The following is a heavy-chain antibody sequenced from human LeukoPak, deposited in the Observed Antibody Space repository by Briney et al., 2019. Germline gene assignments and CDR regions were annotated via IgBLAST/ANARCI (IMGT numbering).Heavy chain of an antibody. D-gene: IGHD5-24*01. CDR2: IYPGDSDT. V-gene: IGHV5-51*01. J-gene: IGHJ5*02. CDR3: ARHLGGYNRRGNWFDP. CDR1: GYRFTSYW. Sequence: GESLKISFKGSGYRFTSYWIGWVRPMPGKGLEWMGIIYPGDSDTRYSPSFQGQVTISADKSISTAYLQWSSLKASDTAMYYCARHLGGYNRRGNWFDPWGQGTLVTVSS.